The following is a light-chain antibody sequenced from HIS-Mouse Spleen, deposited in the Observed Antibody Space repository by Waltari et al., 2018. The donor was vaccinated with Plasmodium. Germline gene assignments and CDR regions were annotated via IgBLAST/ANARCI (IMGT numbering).Light chain of an antibody. Sequence: EIVFTQSPGTLSLSPGARATLSCRASQSVSSSYLAWYQQKPGQAPRLLISGASSRATGIPDRFSGSGSGTDFTLTISRLEPEDFAVYYCQQYGSSPYTFGQGTKLEIK. CDR1: QSVSSSY. CDR2: GAS. V-gene: IGKV3-20*01. CDR3: QQYGSSPYT. J-gene: IGKJ2*01.